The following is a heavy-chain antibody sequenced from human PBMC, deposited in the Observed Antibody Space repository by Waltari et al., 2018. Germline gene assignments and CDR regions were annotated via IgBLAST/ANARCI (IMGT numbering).Heavy chain of an antibody. D-gene: IGHD3-10*01. CDR3: ARESPMVRGVRRGLDY. CDR2: IYTSGST. Sequence: QVQLQESGPGLVKPSETLSLTCTVSGGSISSYYWSWLRPPAGKGLEWIGRIYTSGSTNYNPSLKSRVTMSVDTSKNQFSLKLSSVTAADTAVYYCARESPMVRGVRRGLDYWGQGTLVTVSS. J-gene: IGHJ4*02. V-gene: IGHV4-4*07. CDR1: GGSISSYY.